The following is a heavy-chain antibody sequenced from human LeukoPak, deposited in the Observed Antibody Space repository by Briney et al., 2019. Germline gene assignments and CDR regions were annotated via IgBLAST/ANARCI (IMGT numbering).Heavy chain of an antibody. CDR2: ISSSGSTI. V-gene: IGHV3-48*04. CDR3: ARDRSDYYDSSGYLD. CDR1: GFTFSSYW. Sequence: GGSLRLSCAASGFTFSSYWMSWVRQAPGKGLEWVSYISSSGSTIYYADSVKGRFTISRDNAKNSLYLQMNSLRAEDTAVYYCARDRSDYYDSSGYLDWGQGTLVTVSS. J-gene: IGHJ4*02. D-gene: IGHD3-22*01.